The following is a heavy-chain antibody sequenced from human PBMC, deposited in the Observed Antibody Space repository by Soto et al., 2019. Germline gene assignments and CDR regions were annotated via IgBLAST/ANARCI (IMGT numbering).Heavy chain of an antibody. D-gene: IGHD3-16*01. Sequence: SETLSLTCTVYGGSISSYYWSWIRQPPGKGLEWIGYIYYSGSTNYNPSLKSRVTISVDTSKNQFSLKLSSVTAADTAVYYCARHVGHYAPFDPWGQGTLVTVSS. CDR3: ARHVGHYAPFDP. J-gene: IGHJ5*02. CDR2: IYYSGST. V-gene: IGHV4-59*08. CDR1: GGSISSYY.